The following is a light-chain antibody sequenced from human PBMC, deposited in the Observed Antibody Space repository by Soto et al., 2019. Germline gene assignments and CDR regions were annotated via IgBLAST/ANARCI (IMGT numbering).Light chain of an antibody. Sequence: SYELTQPPSVSVAPEKTARLTCGGTNIGSKSVYWVQQKPGQAPVLVIDYDSDRPSGIPERVSGSNSGNTATLTISRVEAGDEADYYCQVGDSNSDPVVFGGGTKLPVL. CDR2: YDS. CDR3: QVGDSNSDPVV. CDR1: NIGSKS. J-gene: IGLJ2*01. V-gene: IGLV3-21*04.